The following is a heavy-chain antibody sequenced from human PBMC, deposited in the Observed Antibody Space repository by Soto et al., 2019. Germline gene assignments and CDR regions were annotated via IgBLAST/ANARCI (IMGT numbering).Heavy chain of an antibody. D-gene: IGHD3-10*01. Sequence: PSETLSLTCTVSGGSISSYYWSWIRQPPGKGLEWIGYIYYSGSTNYNPSLKSRVTISVDTSKNQFSLKLSSVTAADTAVFYFARAGIMVRGVIIDNVMDVWGQGTTVTFSS. CDR2: IYYSGST. J-gene: IGHJ6*02. CDR3: ARAGIMVRGVIIDNVMDV. CDR1: GGSISSYY. V-gene: IGHV4-59*01.